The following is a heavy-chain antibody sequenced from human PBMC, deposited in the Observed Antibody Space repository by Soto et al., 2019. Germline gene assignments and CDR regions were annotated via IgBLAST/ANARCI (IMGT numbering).Heavy chain of an antibody. V-gene: IGHV1-2*02. CDR2: INPNSGGT. CDR3: ARDIVVVPAARIGMDV. J-gene: IGHJ6*02. CDR1: GYTFTGYY. D-gene: IGHD2-2*01. Sequence: QVQLVQSGAEVKKPGASVKVSCKASGYTFTGYYMHWVRQAPGQGLEWMGWINPNSGGTNYAQKFQGRVTMTRDTSISTAYMELSRLRSDDTAVYYCARDIVVVPAARIGMDVWGQGTTVIVSS.